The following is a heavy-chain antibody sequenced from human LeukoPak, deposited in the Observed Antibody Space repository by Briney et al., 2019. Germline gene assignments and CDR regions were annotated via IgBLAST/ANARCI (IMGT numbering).Heavy chain of an antibody. D-gene: IGHD3-22*01. CDR2: ISGSGGST. CDR3: AKDQDPTYDSSGYYNY. V-gene: IGHV3-23*01. CDR1: GFTFSTYA. J-gene: IGHJ4*02. Sequence: GGSLRLSCAASGFTFSTYAVSWVRQAPGKGLEWVSAISGSGGSTYYADSVKGRFTISRDNSKNTLYLQMNSLRAEDTAVYYCAKDQDPTYDSSGYYNYWGQETLVTVSS.